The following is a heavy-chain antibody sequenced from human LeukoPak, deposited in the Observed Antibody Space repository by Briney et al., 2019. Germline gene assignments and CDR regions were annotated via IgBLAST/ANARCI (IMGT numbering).Heavy chain of an antibody. V-gene: IGHV3-21*01. CDR2: ISSSSSYI. Sequence: PGGSLRLSCAASGFTFSSYSMNWVRQAPGKGLEWVSSISSSSSYIYYADSVKGRFTISRDNAKKSVYLQMNSLRAEDTAVYYCARASVTVTTGLNAFDIWGQGTMVTVSS. D-gene: IGHD4-11*01. CDR3: ARASVTVTTGLNAFDI. CDR1: GFTFSSYS. J-gene: IGHJ3*02.